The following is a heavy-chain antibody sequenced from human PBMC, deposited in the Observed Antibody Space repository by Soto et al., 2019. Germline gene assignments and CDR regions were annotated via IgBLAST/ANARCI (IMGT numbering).Heavy chain of an antibody. CDR1: GLPFDDYD. D-gene: IGHD6-13*01. CDR2: ISWNSGSI. V-gene: IGHV3-9*01. J-gene: IGHJ4*02. Sequence: PGGSLRLSCAASGLPFDDYDMHWVRQAPGKGLEWVSGISWNSGSIAYADCVKGRFSISRDNAKNSLYLQMNSLRAEDTAFYYCAKRYSSSWYFDYWGQGTLVTVSS. CDR3: AKRYSSSWYFDY.